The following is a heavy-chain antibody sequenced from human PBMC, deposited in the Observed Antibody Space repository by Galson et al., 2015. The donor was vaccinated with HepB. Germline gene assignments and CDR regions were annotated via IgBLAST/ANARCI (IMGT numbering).Heavy chain of an antibody. Sequence: SLRLSCAASGFTFSNAWTSWVRQAPGKGLEWVGRIKSKTDGGTTDYAAPVKGRFTISRDDSKNTLYLQMNSLKTEDTAVYYCTTTSHYGDYDYWGQGTLVTVSS. CDR2: IKSKTDGGTT. CDR1: GFTFSNAW. CDR3: TTTSHYGDYDY. D-gene: IGHD4-17*01. J-gene: IGHJ4*02. V-gene: IGHV3-15*01.